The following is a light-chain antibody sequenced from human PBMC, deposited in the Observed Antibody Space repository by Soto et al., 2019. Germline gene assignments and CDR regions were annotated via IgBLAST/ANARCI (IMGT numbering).Light chain of an antibody. CDR3: QQYKSYST. V-gene: IGKV1-5*03. J-gene: IGKJ2*01. CDR2: QAS. CDR1: QSISSW. Sequence: TQMTQSPSTLSASVGDRVTITCRASQSISSWLAWYQQKPGKAPRFLIYQASSLEIGVPSRFSGSGSGTEFTLTISNLQPDDFATYYCQQYKSYSTFGQGTKVDIK.